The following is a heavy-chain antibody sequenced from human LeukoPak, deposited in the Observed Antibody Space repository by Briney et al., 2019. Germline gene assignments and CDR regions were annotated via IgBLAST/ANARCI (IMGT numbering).Heavy chain of an antibody. CDR2: VSGDGGRT. CDR3: AKDLTSVYDAFNI. Sequence: PGGSLRLSCAASGFTLDEYAIHWVRQAPGKGLEWVSLVSGDGGRTFYTDSVKGRFTVSRDNSKNSLYLQMNSLRTEDTALYYCAKDLTSVYDAFNIWGQGTMVTVSS. J-gene: IGHJ3*02. V-gene: IGHV3-43*02. CDR1: GFTLDEYA.